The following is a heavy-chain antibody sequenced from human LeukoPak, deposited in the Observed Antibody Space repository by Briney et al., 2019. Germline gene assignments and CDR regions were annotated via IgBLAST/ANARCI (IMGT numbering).Heavy chain of an antibody. CDR2: IYYSGST. V-gene: IGHV4-39*01. J-gene: IGHJ4*02. CDR1: GGSISSCSYY. CDR3: ARQELATTYFDY. Sequence: SETLSLTCTVSGGSISSCSYYWGWIRQPPGKGLEWIGSIYYSGSTYYNPSLKSRVTISVDTSKNQFSLKLSSVTAADTAVYYCARQELATTYFDYWGQGTLVTVSS. D-gene: IGHD5-24*01.